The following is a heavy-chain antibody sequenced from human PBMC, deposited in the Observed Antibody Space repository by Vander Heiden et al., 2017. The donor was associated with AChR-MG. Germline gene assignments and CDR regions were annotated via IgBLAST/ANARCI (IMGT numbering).Heavy chain of an antibody. CDR2: ISYDGSNK. CDR3: ATNSGYDLSGWFDP. Sequence: QVQLVESGGGVVQPGRSLRLSCVASGFTFSSYGMHWVRQAPGKGLEWVAVISYDGSNKDYADSVKGRFTISRDNSKNTLYLQMNSLRAEDTAVYYCATNSGYDLSGWFDPWGQGTLVTVSS. CDR1: GFTFSSYG. V-gene: IGHV3-30*03. J-gene: IGHJ5*02. D-gene: IGHD5-12*01.